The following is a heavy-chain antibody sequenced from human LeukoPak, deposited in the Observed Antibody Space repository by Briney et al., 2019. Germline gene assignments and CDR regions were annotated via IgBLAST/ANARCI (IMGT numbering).Heavy chain of an antibody. CDR2: IYYSGST. D-gene: IGHD3-3*01. J-gene: IGHJ5*02. V-gene: IGHV4-39*01. CDR3: ARHGGFLEWLLYPNWFDP. Sequence: SETLSLTCTVSGGSISSSSYYWGWIRQPPGKGLEWIGSIYYSGSTYYNPSLKSRVTISVDTSKNQFSLKLSSVTAADTAVYYCARHGGFLEWLLYPNWFDPWGQGTLVTVSS. CDR1: GGSISSSSYY.